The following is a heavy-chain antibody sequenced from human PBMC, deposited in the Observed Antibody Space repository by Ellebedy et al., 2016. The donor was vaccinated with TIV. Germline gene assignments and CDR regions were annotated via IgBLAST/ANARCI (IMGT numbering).Heavy chain of an antibody. D-gene: IGHD6-13*01. CDR2: IYHSGSN. Sequence: MPSETLSLTCTVSGGPVSSGSYYWSWIRQSPGKGLEWIGYIYHSGSNKYNPSLKSRISMSVDTSKNQFSLKVTSVTAADTAVYFCARDPGYPDYWGPGTLVTVSS. CDR1: GGPVSSGSYY. V-gene: IGHV4-61*01. J-gene: IGHJ4*02. CDR3: ARDPGYPDY.